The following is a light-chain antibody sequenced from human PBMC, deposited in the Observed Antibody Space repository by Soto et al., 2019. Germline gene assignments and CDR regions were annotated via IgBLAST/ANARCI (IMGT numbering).Light chain of an antibody. V-gene: IGKV1-5*01. CDR3: QQYNAYPWT. CDR1: QSISSW. J-gene: IGKJ1*01. Sequence: DIQMTQSPSTLSASVGDRVTITCRASQSISSWLAWYQQIPGKAPKLLIFDASTLESGVPSRFSGSGSGTEFTLTISSLQPDDFATYYCQQYNAYPWTFGQGTKVEVK. CDR2: DAS.